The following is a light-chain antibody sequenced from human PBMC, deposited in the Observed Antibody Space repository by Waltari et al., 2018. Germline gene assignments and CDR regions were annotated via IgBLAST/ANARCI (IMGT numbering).Light chain of an antibody. Sequence: DIVMTQTPLSLSVSPGQPASIPCQSSQSLLPRDGKTYLYWYLKMPGQSPQLLISEVSSRFSGVPDRFSGSGSGTDFTLKISRVEAEDVGLYYCMQGVHLPLTFGGGTKVEIQ. V-gene: IGKV2-29*03. J-gene: IGKJ4*01. CDR3: MQGVHLPLT. CDR2: EVS. CDR1: QSLLPRDGKTY.